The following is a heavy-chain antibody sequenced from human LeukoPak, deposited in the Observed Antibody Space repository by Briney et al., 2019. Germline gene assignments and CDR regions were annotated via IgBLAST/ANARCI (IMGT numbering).Heavy chain of an antibody. J-gene: IGHJ6*02. CDR3: AREVVATHPYYYYGMDV. V-gene: IGHV4-59*12. D-gene: IGHD2-21*01. CDR1: GGSISSYY. Sequence: SETLSLTCTVSGGSISSYYWSWIRQPPGKGLEWIGNIYYSGSTNYNPSLKSRVTISVDTSKNQFSLKLSSVTAADTAVYYCAREVVATHPYYYYGMDVWGQGTTVTVSS. CDR2: IYYSGST.